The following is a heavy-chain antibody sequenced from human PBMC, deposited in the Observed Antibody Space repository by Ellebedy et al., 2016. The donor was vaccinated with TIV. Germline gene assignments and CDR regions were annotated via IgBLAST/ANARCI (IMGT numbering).Heavy chain of an antibody. CDR1: GFTFSHYA. J-gene: IGHJ4*02. CDR2: INNNGGNT. V-gene: IGHV3-64D*06. D-gene: IGHD2-21*02. CDR3: VKDRGDIIRDFDY. Sequence: PGGSLSLSCSASGFTFSHYAMHWVRQAPGKGLEYVSAINNNGGNTYYADSVKGRFTISRDSSKNTLYLQMSSLRPEDTAIYYCVKDRGDIIRDFDYWGQGTLVTVSS.